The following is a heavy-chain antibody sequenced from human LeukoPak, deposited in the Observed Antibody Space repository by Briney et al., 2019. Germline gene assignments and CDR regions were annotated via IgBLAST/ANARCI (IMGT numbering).Heavy chain of an antibody. CDR1: GFTVSSNY. J-gene: IGHJ5*02. CDR2: IYSGGST. D-gene: IGHD3-10*01. Sequence: GGSLRLSCAASGFTVSSNYMSWVRQAPGKGLEWVSVIYSGGSTYYADSVKGRFTISRDNSKNTLYLQMNSLRAEDTATYYCARGPQFSGPGWFDPWGQGTLVTVSS. CDR3: ARGPQFSGPGWFDP. V-gene: IGHV3-53*01.